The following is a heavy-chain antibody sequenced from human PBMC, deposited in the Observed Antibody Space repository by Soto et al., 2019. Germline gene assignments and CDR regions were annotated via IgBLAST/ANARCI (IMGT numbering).Heavy chain of an antibody. D-gene: IGHD3-22*01. J-gene: IGHJ4*02. CDR2: IYYSGST. CDR3: ARFFSNYYDSSGYYYFDY. CDR1: GGSISSGDYY. Sequence: QVQLQESGPGLVKPSQTLSLTCTVSGGSISSGDYYWSWIRQPPGKGLEWIGYIYYSGSTYYNPSLKSRVTISVDTSKNHFSLKLSSVTAAGTAVYYCARFFSNYYDSSGYYYFDYWGQGTLVTVSS. V-gene: IGHV4-30-4*01.